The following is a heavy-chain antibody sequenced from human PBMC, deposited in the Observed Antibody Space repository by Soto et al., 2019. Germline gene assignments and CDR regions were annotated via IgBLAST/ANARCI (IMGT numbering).Heavy chain of an antibody. J-gene: IGHJ6*02. V-gene: IGHV4-30-2*01. D-gene: IGHD4-17*01. CDR2: IYHSGTT. Sequence: SETLSLTCAVSGGSISSGGYSWSWVRQPPGKGLEWIGYIYHSGTTYYNPSLKSRVTISVDRSKNQFSLKLSSVTAADTAVYYCARAHYGDYGYGMDVWGQGTTVTVSS. CDR3: ARAHYGDYGYGMDV. CDR1: GGSISSGGYS.